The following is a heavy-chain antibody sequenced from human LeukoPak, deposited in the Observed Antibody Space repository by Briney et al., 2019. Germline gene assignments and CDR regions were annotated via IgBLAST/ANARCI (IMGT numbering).Heavy chain of an antibody. CDR2: IYYSGST. CDR1: GGSISSYY. J-gene: IGHJ6*02. Sequence: SETLSLTCTVSGGSISSYYWSWIRQPPGKGLEWIGYIYYSGSTNYNPSLKSRVTISVETSKNQFSLKLSSVTAAYTAVYYCARQKYSSSWPVYYYYGMDVWGQGTTVTVSS. D-gene: IGHD6-13*01. CDR3: ARQKYSSSWPVYYYYGMDV. V-gene: IGHV4-59*08.